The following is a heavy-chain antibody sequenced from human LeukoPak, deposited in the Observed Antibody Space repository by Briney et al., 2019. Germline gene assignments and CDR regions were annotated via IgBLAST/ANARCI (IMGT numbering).Heavy chain of an antibody. CDR1: GFTFSNYW. J-gene: IGHJ4*02. CDR3: AKDAVYGSGSVDY. D-gene: IGHD3-10*01. V-gene: IGHV3-74*01. Sequence: GSLRLSCAASGFTFSNYWMHGVRQAPGKGLVWVSRIKPDGSGTSYVDSVKGRFTISRDNAKSTLYLQMNSLGAEDTAVYYCAKDAVYGSGSVDYWGQGALVTVSS. CDR2: IKPDGSGT.